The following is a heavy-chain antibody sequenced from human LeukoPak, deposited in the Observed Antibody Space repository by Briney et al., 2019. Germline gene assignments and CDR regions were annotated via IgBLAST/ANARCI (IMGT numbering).Heavy chain of an antibody. V-gene: IGHV3-23*01. D-gene: IGHD4-17*01. Sequence: GGSLRLSCAASGLTFSNYGMSWVRQAPGKGLEWVSSIIGSGGSTNYADSVKGRFTISRDNGNKMLYLQMSSLRAEDTAVYYCAKDLSDNDYAVLYGMDVWGKGTTVTVSS. CDR1: GLTFSNYG. CDR3: AKDLSDNDYAVLYGMDV. CDR2: IIGSGGST. J-gene: IGHJ6*04.